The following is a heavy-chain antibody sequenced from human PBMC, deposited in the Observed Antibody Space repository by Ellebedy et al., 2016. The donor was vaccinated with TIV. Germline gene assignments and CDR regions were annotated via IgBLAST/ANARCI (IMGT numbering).Heavy chain of an antibody. CDR3: ARDADVAVYDY. D-gene: IGHD5-12*01. CDR2: MKPDGSEI. J-gene: IGHJ4*02. V-gene: IGHV3-7*01. Sequence: GESLKISXAASGFTFSTYWMSWVRQAPGKGLEWVANMKPDGSEIYYVDSVKGRFTISRDTAKNSQYLQMNSLRAEDTAVYYCARDADVAVYDYWGQGTLVTVSS. CDR1: GFTFSTYW.